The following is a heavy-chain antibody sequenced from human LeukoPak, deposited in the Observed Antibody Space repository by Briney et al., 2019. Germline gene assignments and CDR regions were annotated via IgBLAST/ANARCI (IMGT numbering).Heavy chain of an antibody. CDR1: GFTFDDYA. V-gene: IGHV3-30*18. CDR2: ISYDGSYK. D-gene: IGHD6-13*01. Sequence: GGSLRLSCAASGFTFDDYAMHWVRQAPGKGLEWVALISYDGSYKYYADSVKGRFTISRDNSKNTLYLQMNSLRAEDTAVYYCAKDLGSWADYWGQGTLVTVSS. CDR3: AKDLGSWADY. J-gene: IGHJ4*02.